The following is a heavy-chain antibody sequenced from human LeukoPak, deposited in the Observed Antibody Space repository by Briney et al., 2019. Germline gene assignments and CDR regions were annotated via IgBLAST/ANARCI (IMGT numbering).Heavy chain of an antibody. J-gene: IGHJ5*02. CDR1: GYTFTGYY. D-gene: IGHD5-12*01. CDR2: INPNSGGT. Sequence: GASVKVSCKASGYTFTGYYMHWVRQAPGQGLEWMGWINPNSGGTSYAQKFQGRVTMTRDTSISTAYMELSRLRSDDTAVYYCARERIVATNWFDPWGQGTLVTVSS. V-gene: IGHV1-2*02. CDR3: ARERIVATNWFDP.